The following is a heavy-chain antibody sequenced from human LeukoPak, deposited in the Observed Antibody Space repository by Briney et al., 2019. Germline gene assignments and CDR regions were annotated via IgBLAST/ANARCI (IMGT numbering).Heavy chain of an antibody. CDR3: AKLTTMIAVVDTFDI. CDR2: ISGSGDST. D-gene: IGHD3-22*01. Sequence: GESLRLSCAASRLTFSSYALSWVRQAPAKGLEWVSSISGSGDSTYYADSVKGRFTISRDNSKNTLYLQMNSLRVEDTAVYYCAKLTTMIAVVDTFDIWGQGTMVSVSS. CDR1: RLTFSSYA. J-gene: IGHJ3*02. V-gene: IGHV3-23*01.